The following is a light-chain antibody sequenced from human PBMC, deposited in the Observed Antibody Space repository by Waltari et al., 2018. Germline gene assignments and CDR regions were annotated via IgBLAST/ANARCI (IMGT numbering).Light chain of an antibody. CDR1: SSDIGGYNY. Sequence: QSALTQPRSVSGSPGQSVTISCNGTSSDIGGYNYVSWYQHYPGKAPEVVIYDVDKRPSGVPDRFAGSRSGNTASLTVSGLRAEDEADYFCCSYAGAKYTVLFGGGTKLTVL. J-gene: IGLJ2*01. CDR2: DVD. V-gene: IGLV2-11*01. CDR3: CSYAGAKYTVL.